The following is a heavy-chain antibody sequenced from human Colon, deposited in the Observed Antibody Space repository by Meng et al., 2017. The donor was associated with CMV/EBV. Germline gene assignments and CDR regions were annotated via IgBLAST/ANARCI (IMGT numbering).Heavy chain of an antibody. CDR1: GYTFTSYA. CDR2: ISAGNGDT. V-gene: IGHV1-3*01. D-gene: IGHD3-3*01. Sequence: SGYTFTSYAMHWVRQAPGQRLEWMGWISAGNGDTKYSQKFQGRLTITSDTSASTAYMELSSLRAEDTAIYFCARVPVGTSRYYTSDYGGQGTLVTVSS. CDR3: ARVPVGTSRYYTSDY. J-gene: IGHJ4*02.